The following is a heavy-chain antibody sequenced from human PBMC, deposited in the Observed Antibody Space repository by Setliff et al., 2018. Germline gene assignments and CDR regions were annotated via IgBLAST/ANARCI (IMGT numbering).Heavy chain of an antibody. D-gene: IGHD2-21*01. Sequence: LSLTCGVHGGSFSGYQWTWIRQPPGKGLEWIGEINQSGSANYNPSLESRASLSVDTSEKQLSLTLNSVTVADTAVYYCARAQVVFAISAPAWYFEIWGRGTQVTVSS. CDR1: GGSFSGYQ. V-gene: IGHV4-34*01. CDR2: INQSGSA. CDR3: ARAQVVFAISAPAWYFEI. J-gene: IGHJ2*01.